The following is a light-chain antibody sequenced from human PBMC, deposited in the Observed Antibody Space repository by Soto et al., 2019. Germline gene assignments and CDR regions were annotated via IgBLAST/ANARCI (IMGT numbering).Light chain of an antibody. V-gene: IGKV1-5*01. Sequence: DIQMTQSPSTLSASVGDRVTITCRASQSISSWLAWYQQKPGKAPKLLIYDASSLESGVPSRFSGSGSGTEFTLTISSLKPDDFATYYCQQYNSYALTLGGGTKVDIK. J-gene: IGKJ4*01. CDR2: DAS. CDR1: QSISSW. CDR3: QQYNSYALT.